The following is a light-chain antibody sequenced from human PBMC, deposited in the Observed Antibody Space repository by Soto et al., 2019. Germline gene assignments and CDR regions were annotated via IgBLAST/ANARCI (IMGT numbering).Light chain of an antibody. CDR3: QQANIYPFT. CDR1: QGISNY. Sequence: IPLTQSPSSLSSSVGDRVTITCRASQGISNYLAWYQQKPGKAPKLLIYSASTLQRGVSSRFSGSGAGADLTLMISSQQPEEVATYFCQQANIYPFTFGLGTKVEIK. CDR2: SAS. V-gene: IGKV1-9*01. J-gene: IGKJ3*01.